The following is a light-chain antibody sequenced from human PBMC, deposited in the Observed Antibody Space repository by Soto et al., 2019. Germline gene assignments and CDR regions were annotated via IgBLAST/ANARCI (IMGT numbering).Light chain of an antibody. CDR1: ESVRGF. CDR2: DAS. CDR3: QHRNNWPET. V-gene: IGKV3-11*01. J-gene: IGKJ1*01. Sequence: ETVLTQSPATLSLSPGERATLSCRVSESVRGFLAWFQQKPGQAPRLIIYDASNRATGIPARFSGSGFGTDFTLTISSLEPEDFAVYYCQHRNNWPETFGQGTRVEI.